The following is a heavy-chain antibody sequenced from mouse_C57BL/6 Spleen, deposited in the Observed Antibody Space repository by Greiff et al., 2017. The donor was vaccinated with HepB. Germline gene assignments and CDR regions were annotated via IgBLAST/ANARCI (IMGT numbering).Heavy chain of an antibody. V-gene: IGHV2-9-1*01. CDR2: IWTGGGT. Sequence: VHLVESGPGLVAPSQSLSITCTVSGFSLTSYAISWVRQPPGKGLEWLGVIWTGGGTNYNSALKSRLSISKDNSKSQVFLKMNSLQTDDTARYYCARNRDSTGTEYFDYWGQGTTLTVSS. D-gene: IGHD4-1*02. CDR3: ARNRDSTGTEYFDY. CDR1: GFSLTSYA. J-gene: IGHJ2*01.